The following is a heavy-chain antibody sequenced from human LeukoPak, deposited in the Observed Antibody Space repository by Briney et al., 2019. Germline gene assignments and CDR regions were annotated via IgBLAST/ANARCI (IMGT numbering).Heavy chain of an antibody. V-gene: IGHV3-30-3*01. CDR1: GFTFSSYA. D-gene: IGHD3-22*01. CDR3: ARDYYDSSGHFDY. Sequence: PGRSLRLSCAASGFTFSSYAMHWVRQAPGKGLEWVAVISYDGSNKYYADSVKGRFTISRDNSKNTLYLQMNSLRAEDTAVYYCARDYYDSSGHFDYWGQGTLVTVSS. CDR2: ISYDGSNK. J-gene: IGHJ4*02.